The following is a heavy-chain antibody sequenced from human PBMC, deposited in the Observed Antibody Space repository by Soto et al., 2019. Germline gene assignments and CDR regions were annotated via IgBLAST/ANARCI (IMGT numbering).Heavy chain of an antibody. CDR1: GFTFTSSA. CDR3: ARGLNGYLHYFDY. Sequence: ASVKVSCKASGFTFTSSAVQWVRQARGQRLEWMGWINAGNGNTKYSQKFQGRVTITRDTSASTAYMELSSLRSEDTAVYYCARGLNGYLHYFDYWGQGTLVTVSS. CDR2: INAGNGNT. V-gene: IGHV1-3*01. J-gene: IGHJ4*02. D-gene: IGHD5-18*01.